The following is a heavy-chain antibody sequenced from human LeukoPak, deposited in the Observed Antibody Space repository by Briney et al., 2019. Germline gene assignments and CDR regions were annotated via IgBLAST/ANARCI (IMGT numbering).Heavy chain of an antibody. D-gene: IGHD3-10*01. CDR3: ARGKYYYGSGSSYYYGMDV. CDR1: GGSFSGYF. CDR2: INHSGST. J-gene: IGHJ6*02. Sequence: SETLSLTCAVYGGSFSGYFWSWIRQPPGKGLEWIGEINHSGSTNYNPSLKSRVTISVDTSKNQFSLKLSSVTAADTAVYYCARGKYYYGSGSSYYYGMDVWGQGTTVTVSS. V-gene: IGHV4-34*01.